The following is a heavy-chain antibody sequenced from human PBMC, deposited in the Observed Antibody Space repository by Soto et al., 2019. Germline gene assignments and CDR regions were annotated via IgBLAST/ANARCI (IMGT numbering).Heavy chain of an antibody. CDR3: ARDFRPVYYDIFGWFDP. J-gene: IGHJ5*02. V-gene: IGHV3-7*05. D-gene: IGHD3-9*01. Sequence: GGSLRLSCAASGFTFSSYWMSWVRQAPGKGLEWVANIKQDGSEKYYVDSVKGRFTISRDNAKNSLYLQMNSLRAEDTAVYYCARDFRPVYYDIFGWFDPWGQGTLVTVSS. CDR1: GFTFSSYW. CDR2: IKQDGSEK.